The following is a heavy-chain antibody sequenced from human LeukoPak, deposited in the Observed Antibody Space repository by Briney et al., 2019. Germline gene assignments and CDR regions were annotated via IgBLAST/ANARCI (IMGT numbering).Heavy chain of an antibody. CDR1: GYTFASYG. CDR2: INPNSGGT. D-gene: IGHD2-2*01. Sequence: ASVKVSCKASGYTFASYGISWVRQAPGQGLEWMGWINPNSGGTNYAQKFQGRVTMTRDTSISTAYMELSRLRSDDTAVYYCARDWGLVVVPAAPSDWFDPWGQGTLVTVSS. CDR3: ARDWGLVVVPAAPSDWFDP. V-gene: IGHV1-2*02. J-gene: IGHJ5*02.